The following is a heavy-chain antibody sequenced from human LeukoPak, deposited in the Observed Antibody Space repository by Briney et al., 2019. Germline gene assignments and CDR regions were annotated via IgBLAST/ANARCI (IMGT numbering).Heavy chain of an antibody. Sequence: PSATLSLTCAVYGGSFSSYYWSWIRQSPGKGQEWTAEINHRGDTNYNPSVKSRVTISVDTSKNQFSLKVTSLTAADTAVYYCARGPTISETGYFDYWGQGTLVTVSS. CDR2: INHRGDT. D-gene: IGHD1-1*01. J-gene: IGHJ4*03. CDR3: ARGPTISETGYFDY. V-gene: IGHV4-34*01. CDR1: GGSFSSYY.